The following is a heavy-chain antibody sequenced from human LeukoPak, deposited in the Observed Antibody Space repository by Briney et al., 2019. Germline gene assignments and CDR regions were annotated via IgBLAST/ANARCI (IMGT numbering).Heavy chain of an antibody. D-gene: IGHD5-18*01. CDR1: GGTFSSYA. Sequence: GASVKVSCKASGGTFSSYAISWVRQAPGQGLEWMGWISAHNGNTNYAQKLQGRVTMTTDTSTSTAYMEMRRLRSDDTAVYYCARAVDIAMVTPDYWGQGTLVTVSS. CDR3: ARAVDIAMVTPDY. V-gene: IGHV1-18*01. CDR2: ISAHNGNT. J-gene: IGHJ4*02.